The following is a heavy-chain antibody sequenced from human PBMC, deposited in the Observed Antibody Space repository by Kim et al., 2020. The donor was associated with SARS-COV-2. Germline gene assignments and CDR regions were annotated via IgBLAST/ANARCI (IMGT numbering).Heavy chain of an antibody. CDR2: ISNNGGST. CDR1: GFTFSSYA. J-gene: IGHJ4*02. CDR3: VKERTNGWYDFDY. V-gene: IGHV3-64D*06. D-gene: IGHD6-19*01. Sequence: GGSLRLSCSASGFTFSSYAMHWVRQAPGKGLEYVSGISNNGGSTYYADSVKDIFIISRDNSKNTLYLQMSSLRSEDTAVYYCVKERTNGWYDFDYWGQGTLVTVSS.